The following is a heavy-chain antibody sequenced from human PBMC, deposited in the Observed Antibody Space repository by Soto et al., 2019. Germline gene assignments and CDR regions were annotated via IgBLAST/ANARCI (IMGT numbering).Heavy chain of an antibody. CDR1: GFTFSSYA. Sequence: PGGSLRLSCAASGFTFSSYAMHWVRQSPGRGLEWVAVISYDGSNKYYADSVKGRFTISRDNSKNTLYLQMNSLRAEDTAVYYCARDFPATYSSSSGGSFDYWGQGTLVTVSS. J-gene: IGHJ4*02. CDR2: ISYDGSNK. CDR3: ARDFPATYSSSSGGSFDY. D-gene: IGHD6-6*01. V-gene: IGHV3-30-3*01.